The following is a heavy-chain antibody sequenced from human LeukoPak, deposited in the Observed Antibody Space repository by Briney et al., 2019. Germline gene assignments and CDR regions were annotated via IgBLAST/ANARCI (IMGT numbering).Heavy chain of an antibody. CDR2: ISWNSGSI. V-gene: IGHV3-9*01. CDR1: GFTFDDDA. D-gene: IGHD2-15*01. J-gene: IGHJ4*02. Sequence: GGSLRLSCAASGFTFDDDAMHWVRQAPGKGLEWVSGISWNSGSIGYADSVKGRFTISRDNSKNTLYLQMNSLRAEDTAIYYCAKSGGGWTFDYWGQGTLVTVSS. CDR3: AKSGGGWTFDY.